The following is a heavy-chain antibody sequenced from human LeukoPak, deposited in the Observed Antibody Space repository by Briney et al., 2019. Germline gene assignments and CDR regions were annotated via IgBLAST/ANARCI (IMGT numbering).Heavy chain of an antibody. Sequence: GGSLRLSCAASGFTFSSYAMSWVRQAPGKGPEWVSAISGSGGSTYYADSVKGRFTISRDNSKNTLYLQMNSLRAEDTAVYYCVLLWFGTPFDPWSQGTLVTVSS. CDR2: ISGSGGST. D-gene: IGHD3-10*01. CDR3: VLLWFGTPFDP. J-gene: IGHJ5*02. CDR1: GFTFSSYA. V-gene: IGHV3-23*01.